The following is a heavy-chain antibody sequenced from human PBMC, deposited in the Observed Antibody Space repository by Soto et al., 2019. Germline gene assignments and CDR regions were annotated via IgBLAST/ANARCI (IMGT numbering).Heavy chain of an antibody. J-gene: IGHJ4*02. V-gene: IGHV3-23*01. D-gene: IGHD2-15*01. CDR3: AKDLSSYYYFDF. CDR2: ISATGGST. Sequence: EVQLLESGGDLVQPGGSLRLSCAASGFTFGIYAMTWVRQAPGKGREWVSTISATGGSTFYADSVKGRFTISRDNSKNTLYLQMNSLRAEDTAIYYCAKDLSSYYYFDFWGQGTLVTVSS. CDR1: GFTFGIYA.